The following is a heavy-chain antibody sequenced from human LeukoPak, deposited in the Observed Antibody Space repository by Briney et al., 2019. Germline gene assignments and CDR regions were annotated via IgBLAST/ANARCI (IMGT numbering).Heavy chain of an antibody. CDR2: IRYDGSNK. D-gene: IGHD6-19*01. Sequence: PGGSLRLSCAASGFTFSSYGMHWVRQAPGKGLEWVAFIRYDGSNKYYADSVKGRFTISRDNSKNTLYLQMNSLRAEDTAVYYCAKDQLWLPSYYYYYYYIDVWGKGTTVTISS. J-gene: IGHJ6*03. CDR3: AKDQLWLPSYYYYYYYIDV. V-gene: IGHV3-30*02. CDR1: GFTFSSYG.